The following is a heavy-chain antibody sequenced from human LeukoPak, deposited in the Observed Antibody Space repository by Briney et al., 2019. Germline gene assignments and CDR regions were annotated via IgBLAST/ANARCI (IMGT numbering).Heavy chain of an antibody. V-gene: IGHV4-61*01. CDR2: IYYSGST. CDR3: ARERVNYYMDV. J-gene: IGHJ6*03. D-gene: IGHD3-22*01. Sequence: PSETLSLTCTVSGCSVSSGSYYWRWIRQPPGKGLEWIGFIYYSGSTNYNPSLKSRVTISVDTSKNQFSLKLSSVTAADTAVYYCARERVNYYMDVWGKGTTVTVSS. CDR1: GCSVSSGSYY.